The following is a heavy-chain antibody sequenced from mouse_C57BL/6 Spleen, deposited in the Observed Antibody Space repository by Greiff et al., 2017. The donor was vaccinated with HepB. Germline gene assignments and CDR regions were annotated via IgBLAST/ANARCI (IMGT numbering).Heavy chain of an antibody. Sequence: VQLQQSGAELVKPGASVKISCKASGYAFSSYWMNWVKQRPGKGLEWIGQIYPGDGDTNYNGKFKGKATLTADKSSSTAYMQLSSLTSEDSAVYFCARSKIITTVVAEYFDVWGTGTTVTVSS. CDR3: ARSKIITTVVAEYFDV. J-gene: IGHJ1*03. CDR2: IYPGDGDT. CDR1: GYAFSSYW. V-gene: IGHV1-80*01. D-gene: IGHD1-1*01.